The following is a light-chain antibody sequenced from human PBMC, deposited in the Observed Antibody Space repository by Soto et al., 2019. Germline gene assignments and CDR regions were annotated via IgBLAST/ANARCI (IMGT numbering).Light chain of an antibody. Sequence: QSVLTQPPSASGTPGQRVTISCSGSSSNIGSNTVNWYQQLPGTAPKLLIYSNNQRPSGVPDRFSGSKSGTSAPLAISGLQSEDEADYYCAAWDDSLNVYVFGTGTKVTVL. CDR2: SNN. V-gene: IGLV1-44*01. CDR1: SSNIGSNT. J-gene: IGLJ1*01. CDR3: AAWDDSLNVYV.